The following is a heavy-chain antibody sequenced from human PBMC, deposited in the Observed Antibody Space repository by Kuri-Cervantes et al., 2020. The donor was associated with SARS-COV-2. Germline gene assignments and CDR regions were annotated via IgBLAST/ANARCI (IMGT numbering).Heavy chain of an antibody. J-gene: IGHJ6*03. CDR1: GFTFGDYA. CDR3: TNPMRAAAGPYYYYYYMDV. D-gene: IGHD6-13*01. CDR2: IRSKAYGGTT. V-gene: IGHV3-49*04. Sequence: GGSLRLSCTASGFTFGDYAMSWVRQAPGKGLEWVGFIRSKAYGGTTEYAASVKGRFTISRDDSKSIAYLQMNSLKTEDTAVYYCTNPMRAAAGPYYYYYYMDVWGKGTTVTVSS.